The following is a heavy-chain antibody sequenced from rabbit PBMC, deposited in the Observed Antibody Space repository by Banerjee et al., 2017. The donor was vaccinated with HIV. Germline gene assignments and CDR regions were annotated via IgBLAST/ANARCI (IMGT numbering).Heavy chain of an antibody. J-gene: IGHJ4*01. CDR3: ASGGVGYDYAFNL. CDR1: GFTISTTYW. V-gene: IGHV1S45*01. D-gene: IGHD6-1*01. CDR2: IYAGSSGST. Sequence: QEQLEESGGDLVKPEGSLTLTCTASGFTISTTYWICWVRQAPGKGLEWIACIYAGSSGSTYYASWAKGRFTISKTSSTTVTLQMTSLTAADTATYFCASGGVGYDYAFNLWGQGTLVTVS.